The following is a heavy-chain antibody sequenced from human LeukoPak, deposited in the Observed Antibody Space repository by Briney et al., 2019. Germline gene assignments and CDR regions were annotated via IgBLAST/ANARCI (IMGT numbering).Heavy chain of an antibody. CDR2: IWYGGSNK. V-gene: IGHV3-30*18. CDR3: AKGDVTMVRGVID. CDR1: GFTFSSYG. D-gene: IGHD3-10*01. J-gene: IGHJ4*02. Sequence: PGRSLRLSCAASGFTFSSYGMHWVRQAPGRGLEWVAVIWYGGSNKYYADSVKGRFTISRDNSKYTLYLQMNSLRAEDTAVYYCAKGDVTMVRGVIDWGQGTLVTVSS.